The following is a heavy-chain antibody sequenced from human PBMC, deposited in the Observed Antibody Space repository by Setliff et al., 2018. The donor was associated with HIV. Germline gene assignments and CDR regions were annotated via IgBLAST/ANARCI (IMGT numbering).Heavy chain of an antibody. CDR2: IAGHNGDT. V-gene: IGHV1-18*01. J-gene: IGHJ4*02. CDR3: VRDDNYFDTTGYYPYFDY. D-gene: IGHD3-22*01. Sequence: ASVKVSCKTSGYTFISFGISWVRQAPGQGLEWMGWIAGHNGDTKYDQMLQGRVTVAADISTSTVYMELRSLRPDDTAMYYCVRDDNYFDTTGYYPYFDYWGQGTQVTVSS. CDR1: GYTFISFG.